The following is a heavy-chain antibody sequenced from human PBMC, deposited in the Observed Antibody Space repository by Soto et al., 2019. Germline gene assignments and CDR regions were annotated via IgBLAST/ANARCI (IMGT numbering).Heavy chain of an antibody. D-gene: IGHD3-3*01. CDR3: ARGDDFWSGQGDRYYYYGMDV. J-gene: IGHJ6*02. Sequence: GASVKVSCKASGGTFSSYAISWVRQAPGQGLEWMGGIIPIFGTANYAQKFQGRVTITADESTSTAYMELSSLRSEDTAVYYCARGDDFWSGQGDRYYYYGMDVWGQGTTVTVPS. CDR2: IIPIFGTA. V-gene: IGHV1-69*13. CDR1: GGTFSSYA.